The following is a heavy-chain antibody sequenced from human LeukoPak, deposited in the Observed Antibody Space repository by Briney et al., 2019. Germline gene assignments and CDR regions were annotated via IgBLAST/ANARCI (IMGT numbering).Heavy chain of an antibody. CDR1: GGSINNFY. CDR2: IYYSGNT. Sequence: SETLSLTCTVSGGSINNFYWSWIRQPPGEGLEWSGYIYYSGNTNYNPSLKSRVTLSVDTSKNQFSLQLSSVTTADTAVYYCARGGWSHDDWGQGTLVT. D-gene: IGHD6-19*01. CDR3: ARGGWSHDD. V-gene: IGHV4-59*01. J-gene: IGHJ4*02.